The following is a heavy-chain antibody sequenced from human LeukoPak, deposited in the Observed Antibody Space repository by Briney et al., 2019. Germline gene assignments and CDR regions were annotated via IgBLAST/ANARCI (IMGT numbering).Heavy chain of an antibody. CDR1: GGSISSGDYC. Sequence: SETLSLTCAVSGGSISSGDYCWSWIRQPPGKGLEWIGSIYYSGSTYYNPSLKSRVTISVDTSKNQFSLKLSSVTAADTAVYYCAAEITMVRGVIPSRGGYGMDVWGQGTTVTVSS. CDR2: IYYSGST. D-gene: IGHD3-10*01. J-gene: IGHJ6*02. V-gene: IGHV4-30-2*03. CDR3: AAEITMVRGVIPSRGGYGMDV.